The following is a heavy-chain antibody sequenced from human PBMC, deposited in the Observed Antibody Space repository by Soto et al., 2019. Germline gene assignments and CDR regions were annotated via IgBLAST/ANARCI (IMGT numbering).Heavy chain of an antibody. CDR2: IYHNGAT. D-gene: IGHD2-21*01. V-gene: IGHV4-30-2*01. Sequence: SETLSLTCAVSCGSISSAGYSWNWIRQPPGKGLEWIGYIYHNGATYYNPSLKSRLTMSVDRSKNQFSLKLSSVNAADTAVYYCARFTIPGGFDPWGQGILVTVSS. CDR3: ARFTIPGGFDP. J-gene: IGHJ5*02. CDR1: CGSISSAGYS.